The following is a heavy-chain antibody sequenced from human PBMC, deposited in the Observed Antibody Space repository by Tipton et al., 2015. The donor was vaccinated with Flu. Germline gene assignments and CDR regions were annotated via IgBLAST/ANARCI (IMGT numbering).Heavy chain of an antibody. D-gene: IGHD1-26*01. CDR1: GGSISSGSYY. CDR2: IYTSGST. J-gene: IGHJ3*02. CDR3: ARDHRWELHAFDI. V-gene: IGHV4-61*02. Sequence: TLSLTCTVSGGSISSGSYYWSWIRQPAGKGLEWIGRIYTSGSTNYNPSLKSRVTISVATSKNQFSLKLSSVTAADTAVYYWARDHRWELHAFDIWGQGTMVTVSS.